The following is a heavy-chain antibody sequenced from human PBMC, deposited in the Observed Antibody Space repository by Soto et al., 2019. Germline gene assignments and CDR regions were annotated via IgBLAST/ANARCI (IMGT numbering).Heavy chain of an antibody. Sequence: ASVKVSCKASGYTFTGYYMHWVRQAPGQGLEWMGWINPNSGGTNYAQKFQGWVTMTRDTSISTAYMELSRLRSDDTAVYYCARAGHCSGGSCLEYFQHWGQGTLVTVSS. CDR3: ARAGHCSGGSCLEYFQH. V-gene: IGHV1-2*04. J-gene: IGHJ1*01. D-gene: IGHD2-15*01. CDR1: GYTFTGYY. CDR2: INPNSGGT.